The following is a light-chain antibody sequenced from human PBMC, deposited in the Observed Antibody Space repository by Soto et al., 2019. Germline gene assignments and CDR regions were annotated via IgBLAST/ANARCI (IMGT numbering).Light chain of an antibody. Sequence: DIQMTQSPSTLSASVGDRVTITCRASQSISSWLAWYQQKPGKAPKLLISKASSLESGVPSRFSGSGSGTEFTLTISSLQPDDFATYYCQQYNSYSPESTFGQGTKLEIK. V-gene: IGKV1-5*03. CDR2: KAS. CDR3: QQYNSYSPEST. CDR1: QSISSW. J-gene: IGKJ2*02.